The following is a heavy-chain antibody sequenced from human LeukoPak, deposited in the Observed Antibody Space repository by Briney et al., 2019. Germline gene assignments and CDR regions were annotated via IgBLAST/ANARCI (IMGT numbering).Heavy chain of an antibody. V-gene: IGHV1-18*01. D-gene: IGHD1-1*01. J-gene: IGHJ1*01. CDR1: GYTFTSYG. CDR2: ISAYNGNT. CDR3: ARSKLERGYLQH. Sequence: ASVKVSCKASGYTFTSYGISWVRQAPGQGLDWMGWISAYNGNTNYAQKLQGRVTMTTDTSTSTAYMELRSLRSDDTAVYYCARSKLERGYLQHWGQGTLVTLSS.